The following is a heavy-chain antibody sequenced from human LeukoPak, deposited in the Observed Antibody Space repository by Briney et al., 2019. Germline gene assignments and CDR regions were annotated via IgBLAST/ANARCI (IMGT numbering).Heavy chain of an antibody. CDR3: ARVTVGAVDY. CDR2: IYSGGST. J-gene: IGHJ4*02. CDR1: GFTVSSNY. D-gene: IGHD1-26*01. V-gene: IGHV3-53*01. Sequence: GGSLRLSCAASGFTVSSNYMSWVRQAPGKGLEWVSVIYSGGSTYYADSVKGRFTISRDNSKNTPYLQMNSLRAEDTAVYYCARVTVGAVDYWGQGTLVTVSS.